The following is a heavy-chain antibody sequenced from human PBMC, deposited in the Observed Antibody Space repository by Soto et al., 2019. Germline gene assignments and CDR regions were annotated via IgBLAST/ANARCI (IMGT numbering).Heavy chain of an antibody. J-gene: IGHJ6*02. CDR2: ISTGGSNI. Sequence: EVQLVESGGGLVKPGGSLRLSCAASGFTFSSYSMNWVRQAPGQGLEWVSSISTGGSNIYYADSVKGRFTISRDNAKNSLYLQMNSLRAEDTAVYYCARDPSLTGDYYYYGMDVWGQGTTVTVSS. CDR3: ARDPSLTGDYYYYGMDV. V-gene: IGHV3-21*01. D-gene: IGHD7-27*01. CDR1: GFTFSSYS.